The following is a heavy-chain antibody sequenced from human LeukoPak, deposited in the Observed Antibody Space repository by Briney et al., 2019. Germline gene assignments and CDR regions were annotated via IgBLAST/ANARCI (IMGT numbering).Heavy chain of an antibody. CDR1: GYRFTGYY. V-gene: IGHV1-2*02. D-gene: IGHD1-26*01. J-gene: IGHJ6*03. CDR2: INPNSGGT. CDR3: ARDSGSYRYYYYMDV. Sequence: ASVKVSCKTSGYRFTGYYLHWVRQAPGQGLEWMGWINPNSGGTNYAQKFQGRVTMTRDTSISTAYMELSRLRSDDTAVYYCARDSGSYRYYYYMDVWGKGTTVTVSS.